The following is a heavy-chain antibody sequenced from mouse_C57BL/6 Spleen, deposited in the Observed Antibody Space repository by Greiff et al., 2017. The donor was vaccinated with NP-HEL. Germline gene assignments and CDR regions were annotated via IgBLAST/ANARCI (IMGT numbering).Heavy chain of an antibody. CDR3: AKGGYYGSRGDYYAMDY. J-gene: IGHJ4*01. Sequence: VQLQQSGAELVKPGASVKLSCKASGYTFTSYWMHWVKQRPGQGLEWIGMIHPNSGSTNYNEKFKSKATLTVDKSSSTAYMQLSSLTSEDSAVYYCAKGGYYGSRGDYYAMDYWGHGTSVTVSS. D-gene: IGHD1-1*01. CDR1: GYTFTSYW. V-gene: IGHV1-64*01. CDR2: IHPNSGST.